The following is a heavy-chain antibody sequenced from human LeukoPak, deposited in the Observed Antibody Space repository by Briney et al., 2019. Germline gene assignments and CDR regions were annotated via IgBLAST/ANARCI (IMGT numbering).Heavy chain of an antibody. CDR2: IYYSGST. Sequence: PSETLSITCTVSGGSISSSSYYWGWIRQPPGKGLEWSGSIYYSGSTYYNPSLKSRVTISVDTSKNQFSLKLSSVTAADTAVYYCARRGNSDAFDIWGQGTMVTVSS. J-gene: IGHJ3*02. CDR1: GGSISSSSYY. V-gene: IGHV4-39*01. CDR3: ARRGNSDAFDI. D-gene: IGHD4-23*01.